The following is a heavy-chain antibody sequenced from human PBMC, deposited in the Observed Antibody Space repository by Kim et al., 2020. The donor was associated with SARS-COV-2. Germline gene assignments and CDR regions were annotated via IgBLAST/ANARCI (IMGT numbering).Heavy chain of an antibody. V-gene: IGHV4-59*08. J-gene: IGHJ4*02. CDR2: IYYSGST. CDR1: GGSISSYY. D-gene: IGHD1-1*01. CDR3: ARMGSERSFDY. Sequence: SETLSLTCTVSGGSISSYYWSWIRQPPGKGLEWIGYIYYSGSTNYNPSLKSRVTISVDTSKNQFSLKLSSVTAADTAVYYCARMGSERSFDYWGQGTLVT.